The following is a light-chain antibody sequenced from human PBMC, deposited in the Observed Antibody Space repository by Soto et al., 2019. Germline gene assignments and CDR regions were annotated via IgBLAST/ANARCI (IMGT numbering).Light chain of an antibody. CDR1: QSVSSW. Sequence: DVQLTQSPSTLSASVGDRVTITCRASQSVSSWLAWYQAKPGKAPNLLIYKASTLESGVPSRFSGSGSGTEFTLNISSLQPDDFATYYCQQYRSYSWTFGQGTKVEI. CDR2: KAS. CDR3: QQYRSYSWT. J-gene: IGKJ1*01. V-gene: IGKV1-5*03.